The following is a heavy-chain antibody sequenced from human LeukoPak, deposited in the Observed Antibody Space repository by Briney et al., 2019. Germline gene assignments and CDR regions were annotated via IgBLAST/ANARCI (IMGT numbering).Heavy chain of an antibody. Sequence: PSQTLSLTCTVSGDSISSGSYYWSWIRQPAGEGLEWIGRIYSSGRTHYSPSLKSRVTISVDTSKNQLSLKLSSVTAADTAVYYCARPSEAYGDSAFDPWGQGTLVTVSS. CDR3: ARPSEAYGDSAFDP. CDR2: IYSSGRT. V-gene: IGHV4-61*02. J-gene: IGHJ5*02. CDR1: GDSISSGSYY. D-gene: IGHD4-17*01.